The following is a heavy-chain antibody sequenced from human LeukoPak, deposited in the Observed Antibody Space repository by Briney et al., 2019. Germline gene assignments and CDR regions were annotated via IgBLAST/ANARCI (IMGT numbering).Heavy chain of an antibody. V-gene: IGHV1-24*01. CDR1: GYTLTELS. CDR2: FDPEDGET. J-gene: IGHJ4*02. CDR3: ATKSMYVGATHFDY. D-gene: IGHD1-26*01. Sequence: GASVKVSCKVSGYTLTELSMLWVRQAPGKGLEWMGGFDPEDGETIYAQKFQGRVTMTEDTSTDTAYMELSSLRSEDTAVYYCATKSMYVGATHFDYWGQGTLVTVSS.